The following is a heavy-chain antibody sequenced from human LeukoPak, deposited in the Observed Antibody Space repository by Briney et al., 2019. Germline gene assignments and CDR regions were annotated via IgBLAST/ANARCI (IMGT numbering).Heavy chain of an antibody. CDR1: GFIFDDYA. Sequence: GRSLRLSCAASGFIFDDYAMHWVRQAPGKGLEWVSGISWNSNDIAYADSVKGRFTISRDNAKNSLYLQMSSLRVEGTALYYCAKHRYSNGWYDLDYWGQGTLVTVSS. CDR2: ISWNSNDI. J-gene: IGHJ4*02. V-gene: IGHV3-9*01. D-gene: IGHD6-19*01. CDR3: AKHRYSNGWYDLDY.